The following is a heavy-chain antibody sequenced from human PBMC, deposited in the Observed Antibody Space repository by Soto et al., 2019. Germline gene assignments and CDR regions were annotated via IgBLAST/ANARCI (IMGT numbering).Heavy chain of an antibody. CDR3: ATSPTVGH. V-gene: IGHV3-66*01. CDR2: IYSGDST. J-gene: IGHJ4*02. Sequence: EVQLVESGGGLVQPGGSLRLSCAVSGFTVSNNYMSWVRQAPGKGLEWVSVIYSGDSTYYADSIKGRFTISRDNSKNTLYLQMNSLRAEDTAVYYCATSPTVGHWGQGTLVTVSS. CDR1: GFTVSNNY. D-gene: IGHD2-2*01.